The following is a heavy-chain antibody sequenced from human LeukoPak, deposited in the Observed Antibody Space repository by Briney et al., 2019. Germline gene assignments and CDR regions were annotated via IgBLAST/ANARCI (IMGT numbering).Heavy chain of an antibody. V-gene: IGHV4-39*01. Sequence: PSETLSLTCTVSGGSISSSSDYWGWIRQPPGKGLEWIGSIYYSGSTYYNPSLKSRVTISVDTSKNQFSLKLSSVTAADTAVYYCARIDIVVVPAARKEFDYWGQGTLVTVSS. D-gene: IGHD2-2*01. CDR1: GGSISSSSDY. CDR2: IYYSGST. CDR3: ARIDIVVVPAARKEFDY. J-gene: IGHJ4*02.